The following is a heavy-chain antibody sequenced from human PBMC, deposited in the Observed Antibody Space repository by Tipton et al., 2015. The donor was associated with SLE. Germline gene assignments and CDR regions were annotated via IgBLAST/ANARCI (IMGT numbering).Heavy chain of an antibody. CDR3: ARARAFQWEQDFDY. D-gene: IGHD1-26*01. Sequence: TLSLTCSVSGGSISSSDHYWGWIRQPPGKGLEWIGSIYYSGSNYYNPSLKSRVTISVDTSKNQFSLKLSSVTAADTAVYYCARARAFQWEQDFDYWGQGTLVTVSS. CDR2: IYYSGSN. CDR1: GGSISSSDHY. J-gene: IGHJ4*02. V-gene: IGHV4-39*07.